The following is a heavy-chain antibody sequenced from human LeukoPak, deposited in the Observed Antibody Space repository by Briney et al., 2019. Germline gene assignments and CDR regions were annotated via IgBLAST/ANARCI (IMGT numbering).Heavy chain of an antibody. D-gene: IGHD3-9*01. CDR3: TRYYDILTGYYFDYYYYGMDV. J-gene: IGHJ6*02. V-gene: IGHV3-49*04. Sequence: GSLRLSCTASGFTFGDYAMSWVRQAPGKGLEWVGFIRSKAYGGTTEYAASVKGRFTISRDDSKSIAYLQMNSLKTEDTAVYYCTRYYDILTGYYFDYYYYGMDVWGQGTTVTVSS. CDR1: GFTFGDYA. CDR2: IRSKAYGGTT.